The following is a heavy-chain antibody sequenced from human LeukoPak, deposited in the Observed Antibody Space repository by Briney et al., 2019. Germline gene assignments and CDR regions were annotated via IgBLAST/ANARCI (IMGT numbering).Heavy chain of an antibody. CDR1: VGSVSTYY. CDR2: IYTSGST. V-gene: IGHV4-4*07. CDR3: ARVTGMRYFDS. Sequence: SETLSLTCNVSVGSVSTYYWSWIRQPAGKGLEWIGRIYTSGSTSYNPSLKSRVTMSEDTSKNQFSLKLTSVTAADTAVYYCARVTGMRYFDSWGPGTLVTVSS. J-gene: IGHJ4*02. D-gene: IGHD3-9*01.